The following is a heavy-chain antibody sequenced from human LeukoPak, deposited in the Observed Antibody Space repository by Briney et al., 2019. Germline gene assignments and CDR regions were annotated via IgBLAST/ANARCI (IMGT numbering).Heavy chain of an antibody. CDR2: INHSGSI. J-gene: IGHJ5*02. CDR3: ARGADSSSGFWFDA. V-gene: IGHV4-34*01. CDR1: GGSFSDNY. D-gene: IGHD6-13*01. Sequence: SETLSLTCAVYGGSFSDNYWSWLRQSPGKGLEWIGEINHSGSINYNPSLKSRITISVDTSKNQFSLRLSSVTAADTAVYYCARGADSSSGFWFDAWGQGTLVTVSS.